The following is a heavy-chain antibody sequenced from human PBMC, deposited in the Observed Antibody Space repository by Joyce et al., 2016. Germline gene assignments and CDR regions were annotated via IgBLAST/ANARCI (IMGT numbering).Heavy chain of an antibody. Sequence: EVRLVESGGGLVQPGESLKLSCVGSGFTFSRDWMNWVRQAPGKGLEWVANISLDGSMMYYVDSVRGRFTISRDNVKSSLSLQMDSLRVEDTAVYYCARGADLWAQGATVIVS. V-gene: IGHV3-7*03. CDR1: GFTFSRDW. J-gene: IGHJ6*02. CDR3: ARGADL. CDR2: ISLDGSMM.